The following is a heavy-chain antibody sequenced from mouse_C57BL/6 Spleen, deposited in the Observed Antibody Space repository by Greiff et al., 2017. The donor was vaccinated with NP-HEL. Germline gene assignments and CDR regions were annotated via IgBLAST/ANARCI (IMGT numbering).Heavy chain of an antibody. CDR2: IYPRSGNT. J-gene: IGHJ3*01. CDR3: ARGERFAY. Sequence: QVQLQQSGAELARPGASVPLSFHASGSTFPSYGISWVQPRPVQGLEWIGDIYPRSGNTYYNEKFKGKATLTADKSSSTAYMELRSLTSEDSAVYFCARGERFAYWGQGTLVTVSA. V-gene: IGHV1-81*01. CDR1: GSTFPSYG.